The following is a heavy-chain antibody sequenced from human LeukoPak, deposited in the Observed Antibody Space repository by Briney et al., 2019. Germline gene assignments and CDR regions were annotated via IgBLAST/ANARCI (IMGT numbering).Heavy chain of an antibody. D-gene: IGHD1-20*01. V-gene: IGHV3-30*04. Sequence: GRPLRLSCAASGFTFSSYAMHWVRQAPGKGLEWVAVISYDGSNKYYADSVKGRFTISRDNSKNTLYLQMNSLRAEDTAVYYCARDAPITGTTDYFDYWGQGTLVTVSS. CDR1: GFTFSSYA. CDR2: ISYDGSNK. J-gene: IGHJ4*02. CDR3: ARDAPITGTTDYFDY.